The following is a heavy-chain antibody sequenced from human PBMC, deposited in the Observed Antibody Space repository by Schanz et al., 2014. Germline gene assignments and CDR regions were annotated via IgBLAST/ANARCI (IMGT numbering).Heavy chain of an antibody. D-gene: IGHD1-26*01. CDR3: ARDRDQWDGNYLDY. Sequence: QVHLVQSGAEVKKPGASVKVSCKASGYIFTSYSMHWVRQAPGQGLEWLGIINPSGVSTSSAQEFQGRVTMTRDTSKSTVYMELRSLTSDDSAVYYCARDRDQWDGNYLDYWGQGTLVTVSS. V-gene: IGHV1-46*01. CDR2: INPSGVST. J-gene: IGHJ4*02. CDR1: GYIFTSYS.